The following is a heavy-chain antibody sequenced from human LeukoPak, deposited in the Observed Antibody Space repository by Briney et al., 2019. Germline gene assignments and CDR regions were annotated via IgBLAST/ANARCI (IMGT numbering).Heavy chain of an antibody. V-gene: IGHV4-34*01. CDR1: GGSFTGYK. Sequence: SETLSLTCAVYGGSFTGYKWSWIRHRPRKGQEWKWEINNSGSTNHNRSLRSRDTTSVDTTKNPFSLSMSSVSAADTAVYYCARGSPHITIFGVVKYYYYYMDVWGKGTTVTVSS. J-gene: IGHJ6*03. CDR3: ARGSPHITIFGVVKYYYYYMDV. CDR2: INNSGST. D-gene: IGHD3-3*01.